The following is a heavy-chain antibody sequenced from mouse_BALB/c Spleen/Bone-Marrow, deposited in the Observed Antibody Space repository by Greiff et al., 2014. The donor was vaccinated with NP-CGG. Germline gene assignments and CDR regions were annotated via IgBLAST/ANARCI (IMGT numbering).Heavy chain of an antibody. V-gene: IGHV3-1*02. CDR3: ARFAGTPYTMDY. Sequence: QLVESGPDLVKPSQSLSLTCTVTGYSITSYYSWHWIRQFPGNKLEWMGYIHYSGTTVYNPSLKSRISITRDTSNNQFFLQLNSVTTEDTATYYCARFAGTPYTMDYWGQGTSVTVSS. CDR1: GYSITSYYS. D-gene: IGHD4-1*01. J-gene: IGHJ4*01. CDR2: IHYSGTT.